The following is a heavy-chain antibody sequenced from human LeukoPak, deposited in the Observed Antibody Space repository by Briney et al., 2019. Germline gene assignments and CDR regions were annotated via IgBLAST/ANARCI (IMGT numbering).Heavy chain of an antibody. Sequence: PGGSLRLSCAASGFTFSSYEMNWVRQAPGKGLEWVSGISGSGGSTYYSDSVKGRFTISRDNSKNTLYLRMNSLRADDTAVYYCAIPRLIAVASYGGGFDSWGQGTMATVSS. V-gene: IGHV3-23*01. D-gene: IGHD6-19*01. CDR3: AIPRLIAVASYGGGFDS. J-gene: IGHJ3*01. CDR2: ISGSGGST. CDR1: GFTFSSYE.